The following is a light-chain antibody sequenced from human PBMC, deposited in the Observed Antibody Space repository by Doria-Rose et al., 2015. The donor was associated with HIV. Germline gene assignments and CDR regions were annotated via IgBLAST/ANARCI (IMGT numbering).Light chain of an antibody. CDR1: QSISSSC. J-gene: IGKJ1*01. CDR2: GAS. CDR3: QHYGGSART. V-gene: IGKV3-20*01. Sequence: TQSPDTLSLSPGERATLSCRASQSISSSCLAWYQQKPGQAPRLLIYGASSRATGIPDRFSGSGSGTDFTLTISRLEPEDFAVYYCQHYGGSARTFGQGTKVEIK.